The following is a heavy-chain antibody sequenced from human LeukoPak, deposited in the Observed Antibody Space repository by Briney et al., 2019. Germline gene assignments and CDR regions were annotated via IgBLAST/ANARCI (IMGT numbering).Heavy chain of an antibody. Sequence: GGSLRLSCAASGFTFSSHAMHWVRQAPGKGLEWVAVISYDGSNKYYADSVKGRFTISRDNSKNTLYLQMNSLRAEDTAVYYCAHDFWSGYGNVGVAYWGQGTLVTVSS. CDR1: GFTFSSHA. V-gene: IGHV3-30*04. D-gene: IGHD3-3*01. CDR2: ISYDGSNK. CDR3: AHDFWSGYGNVGVAY. J-gene: IGHJ4*02.